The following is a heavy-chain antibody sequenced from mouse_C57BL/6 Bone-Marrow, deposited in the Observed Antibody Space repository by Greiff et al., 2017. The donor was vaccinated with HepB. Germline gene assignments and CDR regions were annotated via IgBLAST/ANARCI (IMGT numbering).Heavy chain of an antibody. CDR3: TRDLYYDYDDAMDY. V-gene: IGHV5-9-1*02. D-gene: IGHD2-4*01. CDR2: ISSGGDYI. J-gene: IGHJ4*01. Sequence: EVQRVESGEGLVKPGGSLKLSCAASGFTFSSYAMSWVRQTPEKRLEWVAYISSGGDYIYYADTVKGRFTISRDNARNTLYLQMSSLKSEDTAMYYCTRDLYYDYDDAMDYWGQGTSVTVSS. CDR1: GFTFSSYA.